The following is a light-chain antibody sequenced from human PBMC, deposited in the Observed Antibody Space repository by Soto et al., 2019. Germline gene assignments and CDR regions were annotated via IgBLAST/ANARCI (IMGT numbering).Light chain of an antibody. CDR1: QGISSY. CDR3: QLYKT. Sequence: DIQLTQSPSFLSASVGDRVTITCRASQGISSYLNWYQQKPGKAPKLLIYAASSLQSGVPSRFSGSGSGTDFTLTISSLQPEDFATYYCQLYKTFGQGTKVDIK. J-gene: IGKJ1*01. CDR2: AAS. V-gene: IGKV1-39*02.